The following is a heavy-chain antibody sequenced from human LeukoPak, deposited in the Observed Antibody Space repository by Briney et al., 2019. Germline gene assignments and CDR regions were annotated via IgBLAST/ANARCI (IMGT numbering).Heavy chain of an antibody. D-gene: IGHD3-22*01. J-gene: IGHJ4*02. CDR1: GGTFSSYA. CDR3: ARARTSYYDSSGSIDY. V-gene: IGHV1-69*05. CDR2: IIPIFGTA. Sequence: ASVTVSCTASGGTFSSYAISWVRQAPGQGVEWMGGIIPIFGTANYAQTFQGRVTITTDESTSTAYMELSSLRSEDTAVYYCARARTSYYDSSGSIDYWGQGTLVTVSS.